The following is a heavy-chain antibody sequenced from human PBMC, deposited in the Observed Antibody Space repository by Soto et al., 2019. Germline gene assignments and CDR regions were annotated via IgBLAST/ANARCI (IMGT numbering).Heavy chain of an antibody. D-gene: IGHD3-10*01. CDR1: GYSFTSYW. V-gene: IGHV5-10-1*01. Sequence: GESLWISCNGSGYSFTSYWISWVRQMPGKGPEWMGRIDPRDSQSDYSPSLQGHVTISVDKSISTAYLQWSSLKASDTAMYYCARNGLGSGSPVYYAMDVWGQGTTVTVSS. CDR3: ARNGLGSGSPVYYAMDV. CDR2: IDPRDSQS. J-gene: IGHJ6*02.